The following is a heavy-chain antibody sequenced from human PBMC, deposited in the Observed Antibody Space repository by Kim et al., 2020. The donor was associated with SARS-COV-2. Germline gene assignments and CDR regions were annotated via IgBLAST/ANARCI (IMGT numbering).Heavy chain of an antibody. Sequence: SETLSLTCTVSGGSISSGGYYWSWIRQHPGKGLEWIGYIYYSGSTYYNPSLKSRVTISVDTSKNQFSLKLSSVTAADTAVYYCARWERYYYYGMDVWGQGTTVTVSS. J-gene: IGHJ6*02. CDR1: GGSISSGGYY. CDR2: IYYSGST. V-gene: IGHV4-31*03. D-gene: IGHD1-26*01. CDR3: ARWERYYYYGMDV.